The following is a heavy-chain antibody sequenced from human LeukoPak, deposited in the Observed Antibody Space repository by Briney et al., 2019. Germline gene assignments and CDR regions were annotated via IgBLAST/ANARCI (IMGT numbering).Heavy chain of an antibody. Sequence: RGESLKISCKGSGYRFGNYWIAWVRQMPGKGLESMGIIYPGDSDTRYSPSFQGQVTFSADKSISTAYLQWSSLKASDTAMYYCARLSDGYNDFWGQGTLVTVSS. CDR3: ARLSDGYNDF. CDR2: IYPGDSDT. V-gene: IGHV5-51*01. D-gene: IGHD5-24*01. J-gene: IGHJ4*02. CDR1: GYRFGNYW.